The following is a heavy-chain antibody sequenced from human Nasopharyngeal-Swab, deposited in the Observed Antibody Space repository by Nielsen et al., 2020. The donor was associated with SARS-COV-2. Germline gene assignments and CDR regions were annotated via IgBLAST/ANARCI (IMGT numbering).Heavy chain of an antibody. D-gene: IGHD3/OR15-3a*01. CDR3: ATEVDYPPNDYYYGMDV. J-gene: IGHJ6*02. Sequence: WVRQAPGQGIEWMAWISPYNGDTNYVQKMQDRVTLTTDTSTSTAYMELRSLIFEDTAVYYCATEVDYPPNDYYYGMDVWGQGTTVTVSS. CDR2: ISPYNGDT. V-gene: IGHV1-18*01.